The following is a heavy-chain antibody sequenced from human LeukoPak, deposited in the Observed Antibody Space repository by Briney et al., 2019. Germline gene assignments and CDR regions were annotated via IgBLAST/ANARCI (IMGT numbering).Heavy chain of an antibody. Sequence: KTSKTLSLTCTVSGDSISNYYWSWIRQAAGKGLEWIGRIYTSGSAIYNPSLKSRLTMSLDTSKNQFSLKLSSVTAADTAVYYCARGLGGVVVVVAAYNWFDPWGQGTLVTVSS. D-gene: IGHD2-15*01. CDR3: ARGLGGVVVVVAAYNWFDP. V-gene: IGHV4-4*07. J-gene: IGHJ5*02. CDR2: IYTSGSA. CDR1: GDSISNYY.